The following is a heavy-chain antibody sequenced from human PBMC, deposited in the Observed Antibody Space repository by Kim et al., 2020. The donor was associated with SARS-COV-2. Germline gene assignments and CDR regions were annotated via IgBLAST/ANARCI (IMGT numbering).Heavy chain of an antibody. V-gene: IGHV1-69*04. Sequence: SVKVSCKASGGTFSSYAISWVRQAPGQGLEWMGRIIPILGIANYAQKFQGRVTITADKSTSTAYMELSSLRSEDTAVYYCARDVGSGWYEGYYYGMDVWGQGTTVTVSS. D-gene: IGHD6-19*01. CDR1: GGTFSSYA. J-gene: IGHJ6*02. CDR3: ARDVGSGWYEGYYYGMDV. CDR2: IIPILGIA.